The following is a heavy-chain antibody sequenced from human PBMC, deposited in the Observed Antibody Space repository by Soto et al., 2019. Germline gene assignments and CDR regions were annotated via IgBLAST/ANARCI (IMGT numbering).Heavy chain of an antibody. CDR1: GGSISSSSYS. J-gene: IGHJ6*02. Sequence: PSETLSITCTVSGGSISSSSYSWGWIRQPPGKGLEWIGSIYYSGSTYYNPSLKSRVTISVDTSKNQFSLKLSSVTAADTAVYYCARGYGDYYYGMDVWGQGTTVT. D-gene: IGHD4-17*01. V-gene: IGHV4-39*01. CDR2: IYYSGST. CDR3: ARGYGDYYYGMDV.